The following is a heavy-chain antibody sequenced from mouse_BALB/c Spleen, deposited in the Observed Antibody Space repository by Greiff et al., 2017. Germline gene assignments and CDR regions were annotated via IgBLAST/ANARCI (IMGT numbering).Heavy chain of an antibody. CDR2: ISSGGSYT. V-gene: IGHV5-9-4*01. Sequence: EVKLVESGGGLVKPGGSLKLSCAASGFTFSSYAMSWVRQSPEKRLEWVAEISSGGSYTYYPDTVTGRFTISRDNAKNTLYLEMSSLRSEDTAMYYCAREWGYYGSWFAYWGQGTTLTVSS. J-gene: IGHJ2*01. CDR1: GFTFSSYA. CDR3: AREWGYYGSWFAY. D-gene: IGHD1-1*01.